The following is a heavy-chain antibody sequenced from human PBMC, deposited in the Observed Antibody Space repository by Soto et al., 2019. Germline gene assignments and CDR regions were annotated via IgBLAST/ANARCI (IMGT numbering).Heavy chain of an antibody. CDR1: GFTFSSYG. J-gene: IGHJ6*02. CDR2: ISYDGSNK. CDR3: AKDDNLYENYYYYGMDV. D-gene: IGHD5-12*01. Sequence: GGSLRLSCAASGFTFSSYGMHWVRQAPGKGLEWVAVISYDGSNKYYADSVKGRFTISRDNSKNTLYLQMNSLRAEDTAVYYCAKDDNLYENYYYYGMDVWGQGTTVTVSS. V-gene: IGHV3-30*18.